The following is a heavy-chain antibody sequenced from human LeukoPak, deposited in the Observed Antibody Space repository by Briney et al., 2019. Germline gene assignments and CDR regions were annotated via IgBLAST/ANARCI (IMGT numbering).Heavy chain of an antibody. CDR3: ARGKTMVYCGGDCYRFDN. J-gene: IGHJ4*02. CDR2: INPNSGGT. D-gene: IGHD2-21*02. V-gene: IGHV1-2*02. CDR1: GYTFTGYY. Sequence: ASVKVSCKASGYTFTGYYMHWVRQAPGQGLEWMGWINPNSGGTNYAQKFQGRVTMTRDTSISTAYVELSRLLSGDTAVYYCARGKTMVYCGGDCYRFDNWGQGTLVTVSS.